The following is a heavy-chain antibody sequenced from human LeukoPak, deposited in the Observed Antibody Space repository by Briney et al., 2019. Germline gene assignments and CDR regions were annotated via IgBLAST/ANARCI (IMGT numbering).Heavy chain of an antibody. CDR1: GGSISGYY. D-gene: IGHD6-19*01. V-gene: IGHV4-59*04. Sequence: SETLPLTCTVSGGSISGYYWNWIRQPPGMGLEWIGGVHYTGNTYSNTSFKSRVTMSVDTSKNQFSLNLSSVTAADTAVYYCARRSSVWYFDYWGQGILVTVSS. J-gene: IGHJ4*02. CDR3: ARRSSVWYFDY. CDR2: VHYTGNT.